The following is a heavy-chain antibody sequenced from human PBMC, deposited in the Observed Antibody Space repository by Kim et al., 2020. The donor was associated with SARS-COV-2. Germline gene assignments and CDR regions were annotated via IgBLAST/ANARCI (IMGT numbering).Heavy chain of an antibody. Sequence: GGSLRLSCVASGFTVSDHYMDWVRQAPGKGLEWVGRSRVKANSYTTEYAAPVKGRFTISRDDSKNSLYLQMNSLKTEDTAVYYCTRDSRLNGDSAFDIWGQATMVTVSS. CDR1: GFTVSDHY. V-gene: IGHV3-72*01. CDR3: TRDSRLNGDSAFDI. CDR2: SRVKANSYTT. J-gene: IGHJ3*02. D-gene: IGHD2-21*02.